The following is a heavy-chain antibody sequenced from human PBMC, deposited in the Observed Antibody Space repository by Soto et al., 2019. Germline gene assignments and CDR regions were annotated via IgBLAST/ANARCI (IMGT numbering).Heavy chain of an antibody. J-gene: IGHJ4*02. CDR3: ARDRKLWFGSTTPTCDY. V-gene: IGHV1-18*01. Sequence: QVQLVQSGAEVKKPGASVKVSCKASGYTFTSYGISWVRQAPGQGLEWMGWISAYNGNTNYAQKLQGRVTMTTDTSTRTAYMELRRLRSDDTAVYYCARDRKLWFGSTTPTCDYWGQGTLVTVSS. CDR2: ISAYNGNT. D-gene: IGHD3-10*01. CDR1: GYTFTSYG.